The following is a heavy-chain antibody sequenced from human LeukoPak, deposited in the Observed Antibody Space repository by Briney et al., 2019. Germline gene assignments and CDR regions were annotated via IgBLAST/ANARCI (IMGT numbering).Heavy chain of an antibody. CDR1: GFTFSSYA. J-gene: IGHJ4*02. V-gene: IGHV3-23*01. CDR2: ISGSGGST. CDR3: ARPMLLVVAASPLDY. Sequence: GGSLRLSCAASGFTFSSYAMSWVRQAPGKGLEWVSAISGSGGSTYYADSVKGRFTISRDNSKNTLYLQMNSLRAEDTAVYYCARPMLLVVAASPLDYWGQGTLVTVSS. D-gene: IGHD2-15*01.